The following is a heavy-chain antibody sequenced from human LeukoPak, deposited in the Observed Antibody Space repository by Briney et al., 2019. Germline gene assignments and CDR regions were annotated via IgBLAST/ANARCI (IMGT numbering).Heavy chain of an antibody. V-gene: IGHV1-18*01. CDR2: ISAYNGNT. CDR1: GGTFSSYG. D-gene: IGHD3-16*01. CDR3: ARDSSGGYYVY. Sequence: GASVRVSCKASGGTFSSYGISWVRQAPGQGLEWMGWISAYNGNTNYAQKLQGRVTMTTDTFTSTAYMELRSLRSDDTAAYYCARDSSGGYYVYWGQGTLVTVSS. J-gene: IGHJ4*02.